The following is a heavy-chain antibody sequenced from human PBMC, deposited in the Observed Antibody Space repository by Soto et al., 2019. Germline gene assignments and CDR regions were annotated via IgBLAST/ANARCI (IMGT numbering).Heavy chain of an antibody. CDR1: GFTFSSYG. CDR2: IWYDGSNK. CDR3: ARDSIGYYGSGSGSYGMDV. V-gene: IGHV3-33*01. Sequence: QVQLVESGGGVVQPGRSLRLSCAASGFTFSSYGMHWVRQAPGKGLEWVAVIWYDGSNKYYADSVKGRFTISRDNSKNTLYLQMNSLRAEDTAVYYCARDSIGYYGSGSGSYGMDVWGQGTTVTVSS. D-gene: IGHD3-10*01. J-gene: IGHJ6*02.